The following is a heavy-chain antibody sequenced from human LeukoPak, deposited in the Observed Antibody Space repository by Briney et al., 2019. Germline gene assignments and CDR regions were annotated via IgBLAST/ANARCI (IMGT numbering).Heavy chain of an antibody. Sequence: GGSLRLSCAASGFTFDDYAMHWVRQAPGKGLEWVSVIYSGGSTYYADSVKGRFTISRDNSKNTLYLQMNSLRAEDTAVYYCASADSSGWYEDDYWGQGTLVTVSS. CDR3: ASADSSGWYEDDY. CDR2: IYSGGST. V-gene: IGHV3-66*01. J-gene: IGHJ4*02. D-gene: IGHD6-19*01. CDR1: GFTFDDYA.